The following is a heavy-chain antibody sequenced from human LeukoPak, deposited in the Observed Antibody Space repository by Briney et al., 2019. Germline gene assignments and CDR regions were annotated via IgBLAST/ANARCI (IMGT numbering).Heavy chain of an antibody. D-gene: IGHD3-3*01. Sequence: GGSLRLSCAASGFTFSSYAMSWVRQAPGKGLEWVSAISGSGGSTYYADSVKGRFTISRDNSKNTLYLQMNSLRAEDTAVYYCAKDLTYYDFWSGPQTFDPWGQGTLVTVSS. V-gene: IGHV3-23*01. CDR3: AKDLTYYDFWSGPQTFDP. J-gene: IGHJ5*02. CDR2: ISGSGGST. CDR1: GFTFSSYA.